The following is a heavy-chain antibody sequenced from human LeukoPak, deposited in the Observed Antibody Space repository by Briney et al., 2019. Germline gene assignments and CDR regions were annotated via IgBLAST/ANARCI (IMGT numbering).Heavy chain of an antibody. CDR2: FDPEDGET. D-gene: IGHD3-9*01. Sequence: ASVKVSCKVSGYTLTELSMHWVRQAPGKGLEWMGGFDPEDGETIYAQKFQGRVTMTEDTSTDTAYMELSSLRSEDTAVYYCATALDPAGVLRYFFYGMDVWGQGTTVTVSS. J-gene: IGHJ6*02. CDR1: GYTLTELS. V-gene: IGHV1-24*01. CDR3: ATALDPAGVLRYFFYGMDV.